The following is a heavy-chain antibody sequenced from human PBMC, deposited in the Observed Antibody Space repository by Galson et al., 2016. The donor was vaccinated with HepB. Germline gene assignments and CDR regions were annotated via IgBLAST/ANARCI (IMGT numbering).Heavy chain of an antibody. CDR1: GFSFRNYA. D-gene: IGHD3-16*01. CDR3: ARDSAWGYSDY. Sequence: SLRLSCAASGFSFRNYAMPWVRQAPGKGLDWVAVLSYDETKTYYADSVKGRFTVSRDNSKYTLYLQMNSLRPEDTAVYYGARDSAWGYSDYWGQGTLVTVSS. J-gene: IGHJ4*02. CDR2: LSYDETKT. V-gene: IGHV3-30-3*01.